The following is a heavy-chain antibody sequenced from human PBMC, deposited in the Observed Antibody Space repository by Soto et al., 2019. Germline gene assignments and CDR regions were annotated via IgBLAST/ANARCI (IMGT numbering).Heavy chain of an antibody. D-gene: IGHD3-3*01. CDR3: ARASTYYDFWSGYYPEYYYYGMDV. CDR2: IIPIFGTA. Sequence: ASVKVSCKASGGTFSSYAISWVRQAPGQGLEWMGGIIPIFGTANYAQKLQGRVTITADESTSTAYMELSSLRSEDTAVYYCARASTYYDFWSGYYPEYYYYGMDVWGQGTTVTVSS. V-gene: IGHV1-69*13. J-gene: IGHJ6*02. CDR1: GGTFSSYA.